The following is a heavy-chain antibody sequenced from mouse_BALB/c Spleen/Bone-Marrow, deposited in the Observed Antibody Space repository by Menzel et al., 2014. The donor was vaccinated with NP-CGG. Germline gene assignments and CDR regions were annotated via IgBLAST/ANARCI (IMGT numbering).Heavy chain of an antibody. V-gene: IGHV1S22*01. D-gene: IGHD1-2*01. CDR3: TRWDYGYMDY. CDR2: IYPGSGST. J-gene: IGHJ4*01. CDR1: GYTFTSYW. Sequence: LQQSGSELVRSGASVKLSCKASGYTFTSYWMRWVKQRHGQGLEWIGNIYPGSGSTNYDEKFKSKGTLTVDTSSSTAYMHLSSLTSEDSAVYYCTRWDYGYMDYWGQGTSVTVPS.